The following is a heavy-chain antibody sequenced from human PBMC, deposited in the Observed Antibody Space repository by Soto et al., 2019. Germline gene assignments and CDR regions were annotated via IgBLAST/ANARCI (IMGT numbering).Heavy chain of an antibody. CDR2: VYSSVTT. J-gene: IGHJ4*02. CDR3: ASITPTDN. Sequence: QLQLQESGPGLVKPSETLSLICTVSGVSISSSRHYWGWIRQPPGRVLEYIGTVYSSVTTYYNPSLKSRLTISIDTSKNQFSLNLSSVTAADTAVYYCASITPTDNCGQGTLVTVAS. CDR1: GVSISSSRHY. D-gene: IGHD3-10*01. V-gene: IGHV4-39*01.